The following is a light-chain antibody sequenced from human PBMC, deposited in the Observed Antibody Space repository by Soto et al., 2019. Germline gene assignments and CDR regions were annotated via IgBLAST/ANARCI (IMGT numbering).Light chain of an antibody. CDR2: GAF. Sequence: PGERGSVCWKTSQSVSGSYLAWYQQKPGQSPRLLIYGAFNRAGGIPDRFSGSGSGTDFTLTISRLEPEDFAVYYCQQYRVSPRTFGQGTRLEI. CDR3: QQYRVSPRT. V-gene: IGKV3-20*01. J-gene: IGKJ5*01. CDR1: QSVSGSY.